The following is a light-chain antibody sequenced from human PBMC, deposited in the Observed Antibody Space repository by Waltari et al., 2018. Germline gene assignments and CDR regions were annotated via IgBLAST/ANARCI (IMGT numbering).Light chain of an antibody. CDR1: RSTVGGYQY. Sequence: QSALTQPPSPSGSPGQSGPTSCPGTRSTVGGYQYVSWYQQHPGKVPKLMIYEVSKRPSGVPDRFSGSKSGNTASLTVSGLQAEDEADYYCSSYAGSIYVFGTGTKVTVL. J-gene: IGLJ1*01. V-gene: IGLV2-8*01. CDR2: EVS. CDR3: SSYAGSIYV.